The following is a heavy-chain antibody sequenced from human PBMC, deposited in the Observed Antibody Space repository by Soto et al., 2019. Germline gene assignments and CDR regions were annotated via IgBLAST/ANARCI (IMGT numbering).Heavy chain of an antibody. V-gene: IGHV3-11*01. J-gene: IGHJ4*02. CDR2: ISSSGSTI. CDR1: GFTFSDYY. CDR3: ARDHYDSSGYYYPHFDY. Sequence: QVQLVESGGGVVQPGRSLRLSCAASGFTFSDYYMSWIRQAPGKGLEWVSYISSSGSTIYYADSVKGRFTISRDNAKNSLYLQMNSLRAEDTAVYYCARDHYDSSGYYYPHFDYWGQGTLVTVSS. D-gene: IGHD3-22*01.